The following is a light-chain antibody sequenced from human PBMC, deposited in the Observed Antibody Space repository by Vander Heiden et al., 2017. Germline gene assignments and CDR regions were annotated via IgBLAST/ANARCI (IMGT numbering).Light chain of an antibody. Sequence: QSVLTQPPSASATPGQRVTSSCSGNGPNLGRNTVKWYQQVPGTAPILLIVSNNPRPSGVPDRFTGSKSGTSASLAISGLQSEDEADYYCEAWDDNLNGIVFGGGTKLTVL. V-gene: IGLV1-44*01. J-gene: IGLJ2*01. CDR3: EAWDDNLNGIV. CDR1: GPNLGRNT. CDR2: SNN.